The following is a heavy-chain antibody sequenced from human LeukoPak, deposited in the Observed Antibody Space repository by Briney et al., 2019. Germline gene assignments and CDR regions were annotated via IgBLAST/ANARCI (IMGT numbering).Heavy chain of an antibody. CDR3: ARGAAKPTNYDFWSGSKYYYFDY. V-gene: IGHV4-34*01. Sequence: PSETLSLTCAVYGGSFSGYYWSWICQPPGKGLEWIGEINHSGSTNYNPSLKSRVTISVDTSKNQFSLKLSSVTAADTAVYYCARGAAKPTNYDFWSGSKYYYFDYWGQGTLVTVSS. J-gene: IGHJ4*02. CDR2: INHSGST. CDR1: GGSFSGYY. D-gene: IGHD3-3*01.